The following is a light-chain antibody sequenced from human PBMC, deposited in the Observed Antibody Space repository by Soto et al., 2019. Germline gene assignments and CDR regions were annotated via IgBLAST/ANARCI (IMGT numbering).Light chain of an antibody. V-gene: IGLV2-14*03. Sequence: ALTQPASVSGSPGQSITISCTGTSSDIGPYNYVSWYQHHPGKAPKLMIYDVSNRPSGVSDRFSGSKSGSTASLTISGLQAEDEADYYCSSYTSSSSYVFGTGTKVTVL. J-gene: IGLJ1*01. CDR3: SSYTSSSSYV. CDR2: DVS. CDR1: SSDIGPYNY.